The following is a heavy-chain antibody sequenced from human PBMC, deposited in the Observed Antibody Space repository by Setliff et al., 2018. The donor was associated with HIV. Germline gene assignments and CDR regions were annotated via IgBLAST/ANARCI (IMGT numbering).Heavy chain of an antibody. D-gene: IGHD1-1*01. CDR2: IIPIFGTL. CDR3: AREFPGGTKGFDY. J-gene: IGHJ4*02. CDR1: GGTFSSYG. Sequence: SVKVSCKASGGTFSSYGINWVRQAPGQGLEWMGGIIPIFGTLNYAQKFQGRITITADESTSTAYMELSSLRSEDTAVYYCAREFPGGTKGFDYWGQGTLVTVSS. V-gene: IGHV1-69*13.